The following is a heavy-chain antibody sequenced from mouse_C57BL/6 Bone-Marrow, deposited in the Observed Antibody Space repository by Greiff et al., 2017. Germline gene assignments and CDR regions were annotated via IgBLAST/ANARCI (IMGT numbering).Heavy chain of an antibody. CDR2: INPSSGYT. D-gene: IGHD1-1*01. Sequence: QVQLMESGAELARPGASVKMSCKASGYTFTSYTMHWVKQRPGQGLEWIGYINPSSGYTKYNQKFKDKATLTADKSSSTAYMQLSSLTSEDSAVYYCAINYDGSSYRFAYWGQGTLVTVSA. J-gene: IGHJ3*01. V-gene: IGHV1-4*01. CDR3: AINYDGSSYRFAY. CDR1: GYTFTSYT.